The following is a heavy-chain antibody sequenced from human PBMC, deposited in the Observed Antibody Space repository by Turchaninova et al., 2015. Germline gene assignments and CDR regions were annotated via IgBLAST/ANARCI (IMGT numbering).Heavy chain of an antibody. CDR2: IWFSGKT. CDR3: ARHSPFDS. Sequence: QLQLQESGPGLVKPSETLSLTCRVSGGSINSTTYYWGWVRQPPGEGLAWIGTIWFSGKTYSNPSLKNRVTISIDASKSQFSRQVTSVTATDTAVYFCARHSPFDSWGQGTLVTVSS. CDR1: GGSINSTTYY. J-gene: IGHJ5*01. V-gene: IGHV4-39*01.